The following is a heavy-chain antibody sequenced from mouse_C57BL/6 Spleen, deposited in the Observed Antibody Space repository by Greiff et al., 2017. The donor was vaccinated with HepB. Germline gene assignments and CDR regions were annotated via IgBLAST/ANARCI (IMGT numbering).Heavy chain of an antibody. Sequence: QVQLQQPGAELVKPGASVKLSCKASGYTFTSYWMHWVKQRPGRGLEWIGRIDPNSGGTKYNEKFKSKATLTVDKPSSTAYMPLSSLTSADSAVYYCARDYYGSSHWYFDVWGTGTTVTVSS. CDR2: IDPNSGGT. D-gene: IGHD1-1*01. J-gene: IGHJ1*03. CDR3: ARDYYGSSHWYFDV. CDR1: GYTFTSYW. V-gene: IGHV1-72*01.